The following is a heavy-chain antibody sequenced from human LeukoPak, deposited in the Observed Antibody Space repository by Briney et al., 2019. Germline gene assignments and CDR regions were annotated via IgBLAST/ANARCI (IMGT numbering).Heavy chain of an antibody. CDR3: ARGAPAAGRVDY. D-gene: IGHD6-25*01. CDR2: IEYNGGAK. V-gene: IGHV3-7*01. J-gene: IGHJ4*02. Sequence: GGSLILSCVASGFTFSNYCMSWVRQAPGKGLEWVANIEYNGGAKDYADSVKGRFSISRDNAKNSLYLQLNSLRNEDTALYYCARGAPAAGRVDYWGQGTLVTVPS. CDR1: GFTFSNYC.